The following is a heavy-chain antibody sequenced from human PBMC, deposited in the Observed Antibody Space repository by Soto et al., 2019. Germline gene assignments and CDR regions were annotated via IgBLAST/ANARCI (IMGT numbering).Heavy chain of an antibody. CDR2: IYHSGST. CDR3: ARDSHPSQGATDY. Sequence: QVQLQESGPGLVKPSGTLSLTCAVSGDSISSNKWWSWFRQPPGKGLEWIGEIYHSGSTNYNPSLPSLKSRVNISVDTSKNQVSLEVRSVTAADTAVYYCARDSHPSQGATDYWGQGILVTVSS. J-gene: IGHJ4*02. CDR1: GDSISSNKW. V-gene: IGHV4-4*02.